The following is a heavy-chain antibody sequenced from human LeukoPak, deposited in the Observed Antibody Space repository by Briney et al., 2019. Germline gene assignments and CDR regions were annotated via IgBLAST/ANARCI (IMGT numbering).Heavy chain of an antibody. J-gene: IGHJ4*02. Sequence: GGSLRLSCAASGFTFSSYWMSWVRQVPGKGLEWVANIKQDGSEKYYVDSVKGRFTISRDNAKNSLYLQMNSLRAEDTAVYYCARDYRGYRAPYYFDHWGQGTLVTVSS. CDR1: GFTFSSYW. D-gene: IGHD2-15*01. V-gene: IGHV3-7*01. CDR3: ARDYRGYRAPYYFDH. CDR2: IKQDGSEK.